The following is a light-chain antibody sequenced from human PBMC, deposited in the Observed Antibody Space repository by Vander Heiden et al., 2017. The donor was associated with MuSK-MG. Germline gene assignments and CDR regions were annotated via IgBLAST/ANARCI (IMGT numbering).Light chain of an antibody. CDR3: NSRESSGNNLV. CDR1: SLRSYY. J-gene: IGLJ2*01. V-gene: IGLV3-19*01. Sequence: SSELTQDPAVSVALGQTVRITFQGDSLRSYYASWYQQKPGQAPVLVIYGKNNRHSVTPDRFSGSSSGNTASLTTTGAQAEEEADYYCNSRESSGNNLVFGGGTKLTVL. CDR2: GKN.